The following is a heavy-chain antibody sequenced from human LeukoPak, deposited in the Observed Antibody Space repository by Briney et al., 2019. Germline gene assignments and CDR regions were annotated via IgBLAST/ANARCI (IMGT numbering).Heavy chain of an antibody. D-gene: IGHD6-13*01. CDR2: ISYDGSNK. CDR3: ARVAIAAAGMWFWFDP. Sequence: GGSLRLSCAASGFTFSSYAMHWVRQAPGKGLEWVAVISYDGSNKYYADSVKGRFTISRDNSKNTLYLQMNSLRSDDTAVYYCARVAIAAAGMWFWFDPWGQGTLVTVSS. J-gene: IGHJ5*02. CDR1: GFTFSSYA. V-gene: IGHV3-30-3*01.